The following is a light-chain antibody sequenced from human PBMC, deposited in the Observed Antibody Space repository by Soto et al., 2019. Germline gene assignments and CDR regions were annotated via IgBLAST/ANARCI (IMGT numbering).Light chain of an antibody. CDR2: DVN. CDR1: SGDIGAYDH. V-gene: IGLV2-14*03. CDR3: TSSTHANTVL. Sequence: QSALTQPVSVSGSPGQSVTLSCSGSSGDIGAYDHVAWFQQHPGKVPKLLICDVNVRPSGVSSRFSASRSDNTAYLTISGLRPEDEADYYCTSSTHANTVLFGGGTKLTVL. J-gene: IGLJ2*01.